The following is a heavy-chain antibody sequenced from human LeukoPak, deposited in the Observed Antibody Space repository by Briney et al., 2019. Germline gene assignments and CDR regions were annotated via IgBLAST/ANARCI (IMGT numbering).Heavy chain of an antibody. Sequence: PPETLSLTCTVSGGSISSSSYYWSWIRQPPGKGLEWIGYIYYGGSTNYNPSLKSRVTISVDTSKNQFSLKLSSVTAADTAVYYCARIGNYRGYYYDSSGYLFPFDYWGQGTLVTVSS. CDR3: ARIGNYRGYYYDSSGYLFPFDY. J-gene: IGHJ4*02. CDR1: GGSISSSSYY. CDR2: IYYGGST. V-gene: IGHV4-61*01. D-gene: IGHD3-22*01.